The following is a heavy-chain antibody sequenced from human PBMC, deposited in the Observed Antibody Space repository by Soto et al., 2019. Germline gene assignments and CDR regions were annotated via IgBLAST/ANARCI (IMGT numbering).Heavy chain of an antibody. CDR1: GFIFSNYA. CDR3: TRMLMIGGSRIGADV. V-gene: IGHV3-30*04. CDR2: ISYNGTNG. J-gene: IGHJ6*02. D-gene: IGHD3-16*01. Sequence: QAQLVESGGGVVQPGRSVRLYCAASGFIFSNYAMNWVRQAPGKGLEWVAVISYNGTNGYYAGSVKGRFTIYRDNSNNILYLEMSGLSPEEMAVYYCTRMLMIGGSRIGADVWGQGPTVSVSS.